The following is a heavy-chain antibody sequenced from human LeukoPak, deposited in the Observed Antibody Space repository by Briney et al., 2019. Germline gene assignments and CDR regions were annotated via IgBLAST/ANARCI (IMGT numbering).Heavy chain of an antibody. Sequence: ASVKVSCKASGYTFTGYYMHWVRQAPGQGLEWMGRINPSSGGTNYAQKFQGRVTMTRDTSISTAYMELSRLRSDDTAVYYCARDPGYDFWSGYRYYYYGMDVWGQGTTVTVSS. CDR3: ARDPGYDFWSGYRYYYYGMDV. CDR1: GYTFTGYY. J-gene: IGHJ6*02. V-gene: IGHV1-2*06. CDR2: INPSSGGT. D-gene: IGHD3-3*01.